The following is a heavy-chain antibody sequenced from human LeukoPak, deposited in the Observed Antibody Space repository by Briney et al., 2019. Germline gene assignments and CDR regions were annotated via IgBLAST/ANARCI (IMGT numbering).Heavy chain of an antibody. J-gene: IGHJ2*01. D-gene: IGHD4-23*01. V-gene: IGHV4-59*08. CDR1: GSSISSYY. CDR3: ARSSTAVTNWYFDL. Sequence: SETLSLTCTVSGSSISSYYWSWIRQPPGKGLEWIGFIYSSGSTNYNPSLKSRVTISVDTSNNQFSLTLRSVTAADTAVYYCARSSTAVTNWYFDLWGRGTLVTVSS. CDR2: IYSSGST.